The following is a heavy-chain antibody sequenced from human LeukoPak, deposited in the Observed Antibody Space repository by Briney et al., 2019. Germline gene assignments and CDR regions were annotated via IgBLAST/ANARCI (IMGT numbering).Heavy chain of an antibody. CDR1: GYTFTSYG. D-gene: IGHD6-19*01. CDR2: ISAYNGNT. J-gene: IGHJ4*02. CDR3: ATVSGRPGIAVAGTLDY. V-gene: IGHV1-18*04. Sequence: GASVKVSCKASGYTFTSYGISWVRQAPGQGLEWMGWISAYNGNTNYAQKFQGRITMTTDTSTSTAYMELRTLRSDDTAVYYCATVSGRPGIAVAGTLDYWGQGTLVTVSS.